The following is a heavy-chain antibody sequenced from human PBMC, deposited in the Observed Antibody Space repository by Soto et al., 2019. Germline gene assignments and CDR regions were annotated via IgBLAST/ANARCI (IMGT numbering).Heavy chain of an antibody. CDR2: INADGTST. Sequence: DVQLVESGGGLVQPGGSLRLSCAASGFTFSNSWMHWVRQVSGKGLEWVSRINADGTSTSYADSVKGRFTISRDNAENTLYLHVNSLRAEDTAVYYCVKVLARGVGVPRFYFDSWGQGALVTVSS. D-gene: IGHD2-2*01. CDR1: GFTFSNSW. V-gene: IGHV3-74*01. J-gene: IGHJ4*02. CDR3: VKVLARGVGVPRFYFDS.